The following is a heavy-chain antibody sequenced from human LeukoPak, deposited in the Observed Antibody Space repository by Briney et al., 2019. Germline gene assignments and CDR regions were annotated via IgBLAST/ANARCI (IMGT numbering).Heavy chain of an antibody. D-gene: IGHD3-22*01. CDR3: ARVLDSSGYYYGFDP. J-gene: IGHJ5*02. CDR2: INHSGST. CDR1: GGSFSGYY. V-gene: IGHV4-34*01. Sequence: SETLSLTCAVYGGSFSGYYWSWIRQPPGKGLEWIGEINHSGSTNYNPSLKGRVTISVDTSKNQFSLKLSSVAAADTAVYYCARVLDSSGYYYGFDPWGQGTLVTVSS.